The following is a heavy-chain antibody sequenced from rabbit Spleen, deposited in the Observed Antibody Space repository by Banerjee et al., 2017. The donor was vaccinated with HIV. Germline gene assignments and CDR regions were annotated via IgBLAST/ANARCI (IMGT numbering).Heavy chain of an antibody. V-gene: IGHV1S40*01. CDR3: ARELANGDAYRNL. CDR1: GVSFSLSSY. CDR2: IDAGSSGFT. J-gene: IGHJ4*01. D-gene: IGHD6-1*01. Sequence: QSLEESGGDLVKPGASLTLTCTASGVSFSLSSYMCWVRQAPGKGLEWIACIDAGSSGFTYFATWAKGRFAISKTSSTTVTLQMTSLTAADTATYFCARELANGDAYRNLWGPGTLAPS.